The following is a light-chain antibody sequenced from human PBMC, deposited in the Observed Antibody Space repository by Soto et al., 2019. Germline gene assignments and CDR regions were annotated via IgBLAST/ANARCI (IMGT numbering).Light chain of an antibody. J-gene: IGLJ1*01. CDR2: EVT. CDR1: SSDVGGYDY. Sequence: QAVLTQPASVSGSPGQSITISCTGTSSDVGGYDYVSWYQQHPGTAPRLIIFEVTNRPSGVSNRFSGSKSGNTASLTISGLQAEDEADYYCTSYTRSSTQVLGTGIKVTVL. V-gene: IGLV2-14*01. CDR3: TSYTRSSTQV.